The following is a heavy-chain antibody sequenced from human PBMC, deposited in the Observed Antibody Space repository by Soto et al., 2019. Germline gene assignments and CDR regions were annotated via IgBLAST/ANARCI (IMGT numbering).Heavy chain of an antibody. D-gene: IGHD3-9*01. CDR2: IYSGGST. CDR3: ARASHYDILTGYYIRTGWFDP. V-gene: IGHV3-66*01. CDR1: GFTVSSNY. Sequence: PGGSLRLSCAASGFTVSSNYMSWVRQAPGKGLEWVSVIYSGGSTYYADSMKGRFTISRDNSKNTLYHQMNNLRAEDTAVYYCARASHYDILTGYYIRTGWFDPWGQGT. J-gene: IGHJ5*02.